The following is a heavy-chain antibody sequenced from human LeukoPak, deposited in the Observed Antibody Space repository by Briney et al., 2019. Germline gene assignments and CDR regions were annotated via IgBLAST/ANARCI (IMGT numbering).Heavy chain of an antibody. J-gene: IGHJ4*02. CDR1: GFTFSSYS. CDR2: ISSSSSTI. D-gene: IGHD2-2*01. Sequence: GGSLRLSCAASGFTFSSYSMNWVRQAPGKGLEWDSYISSSSSTIYYADSVKGRFTISRDNARNSLYLQMNSLRAEDTAVYYCAREDCSSTSCYAASFDYWGQGTLVTVSS. V-gene: IGHV3-48*01. CDR3: AREDCSSTSCYAASFDY.